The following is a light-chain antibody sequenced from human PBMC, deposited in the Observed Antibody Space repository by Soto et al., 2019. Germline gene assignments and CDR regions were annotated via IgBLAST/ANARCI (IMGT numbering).Light chain of an antibody. V-gene: IGLV2-14*01. J-gene: IGLJ3*02. CDR1: SSDVGGYNY. Sequence: QSVLTQPASVSGSPGQSITISCTGTSSDVGGYNYVSWYQQHPGKAPKLMIYEVSNRPSEVSNRFSGSKSGNTASLTISGLQAEDEADYYCSSYTSSSTLEVFGGGTKVTVL. CDR3: SSYTSSSTLEV. CDR2: EVS.